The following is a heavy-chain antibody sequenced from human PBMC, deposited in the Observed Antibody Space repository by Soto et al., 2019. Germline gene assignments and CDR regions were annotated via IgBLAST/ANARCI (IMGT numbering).Heavy chain of an antibody. D-gene: IGHD2-21*01. J-gene: IGHJ6*03. CDR2: ISAYNGNT. CDR3: ASASVSGAYSGYSYYMDA. V-gene: IGHV1-18*01. CDR1: GYTFTSYV. Sequence: GASVKVSCKDSGYTFTSYVISWVRQAPGQGIERMGWISAYNGNTNYAQKLQGRVTMTTDTSTSTAYMELRSLRSDDTAVYYCASASVSGAYSGYSYYMDAWGKGTPVTVSS.